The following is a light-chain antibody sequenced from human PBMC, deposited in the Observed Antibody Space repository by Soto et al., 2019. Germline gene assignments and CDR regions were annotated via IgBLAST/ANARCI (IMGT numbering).Light chain of an antibody. Sequence: QSALTQPASVSGSPGQSITISCTGTSSDVGSYNLVSWYQQHPGKAPKLMIYEGSKRPSGVSNRFSGSKSGNTAFLTISGLQAEDEADYYCCSYAGSSTLVFGVGTQLTVL. CDR3: CSYAGSSTLV. CDR2: EGS. J-gene: IGLJ2*01. CDR1: SSDVGSYNL. V-gene: IGLV2-23*01.